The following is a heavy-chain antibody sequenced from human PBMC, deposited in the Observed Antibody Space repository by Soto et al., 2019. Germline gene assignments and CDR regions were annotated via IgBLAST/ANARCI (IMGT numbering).Heavy chain of an antibody. V-gene: IGHV1-69*08. D-gene: IGHD4-17*01. J-gene: IGHJ6*02. Sequence: QVQLVQSGAEVKKPGSSVKVSCKASGGTFSSYTISWVRQAPGQGLEWMGRIIPILGIANYAQKFQGRVTITEDKSTSTAYMELSRLRSEDTAVYYCARDCAATVVTPCYYYYGMDVWGQGTTVTVSS. CDR3: ARDCAATVVTPCYYYYGMDV. CDR1: GGTFSSYT. CDR2: IIPILGIA.